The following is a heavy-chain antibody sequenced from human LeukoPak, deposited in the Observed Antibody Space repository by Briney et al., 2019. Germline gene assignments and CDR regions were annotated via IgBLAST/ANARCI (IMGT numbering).Heavy chain of an antibody. CDR3: ARAGYCSGGSCYPYYYYYYMDV. CDR2: ISVHNDES. V-gene: IGHV1-18*01. J-gene: IGHJ6*03. D-gene: IGHD2-15*01. CDR1: GYTLPRYP. Sequence: GASVKVSCQSSGYTLPRYPIRWVRQAPGQGLEWMGWISVHNDESNYAQRIQGRVTMTTDTSTSTAYMELRSLRSDDTAVYYCARAGYCSGGSCYPYYYYYYMDVWGKGTTVTVSS.